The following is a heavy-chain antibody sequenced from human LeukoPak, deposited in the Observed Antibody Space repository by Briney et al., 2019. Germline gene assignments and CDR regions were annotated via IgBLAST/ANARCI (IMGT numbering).Heavy chain of an antibody. V-gene: IGHV1-24*01. CDR2: FDPEDGET. Sequence: GASVKVSCKASGYTFTGYYMHWVRQAPGKGLEWMGGFDPEDGETIYAQKFQGRVTMTEDTSTDTAYMELSSLRSEDTAVYYCATGPGGELHNWGGQGTLATVSS. CDR3: ATGPGGELHNW. D-gene: IGHD1-26*01. J-gene: IGHJ4*02. CDR1: GYTFTGYY.